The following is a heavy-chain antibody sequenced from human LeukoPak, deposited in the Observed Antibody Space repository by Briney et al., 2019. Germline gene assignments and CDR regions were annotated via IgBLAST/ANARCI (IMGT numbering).Heavy chain of an antibody. D-gene: IGHD4-17*01. CDR2: IYYSGST. J-gene: IGHJ4*02. V-gene: IGHV4-39*01. Sequence: PSETLSLTCTVSGGSISSSSYYWGWIRQPPGKGLEWIGSIYYSGSTYYNPSLKSRVTIPVDTSKNQFSLKLSSVTAADTAVYYCARGGELTVTTFDYWGQGTLVTVSS. CDR1: GGSISSSSYY. CDR3: ARGGELTVTTFDY.